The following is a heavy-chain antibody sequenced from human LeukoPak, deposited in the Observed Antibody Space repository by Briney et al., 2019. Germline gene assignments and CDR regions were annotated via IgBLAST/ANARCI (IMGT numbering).Heavy chain of an antibody. D-gene: IGHD3-16*02. CDR2: IIPIFGTA. V-gene: IGHV1-69*13. CDR3: ARVTITFGGVINEYYFDY. Sequence: SVKVSCKASGGTFSSYAISWVRQAPGQGLEWMGGIIPIFGTANYAQKFQGRVTITADESTSTAYMELSSLRSEDTAVYYCARVTITFGGVINEYYFDYWGQGTLVTVSP. CDR1: GGTFSSYA. J-gene: IGHJ4*02.